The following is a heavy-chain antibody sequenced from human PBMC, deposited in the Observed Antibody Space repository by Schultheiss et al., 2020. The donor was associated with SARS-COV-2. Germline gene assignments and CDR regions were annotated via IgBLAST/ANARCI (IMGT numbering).Heavy chain of an antibody. CDR1: GGSISSGGCY. CDR3: AREGLNWGLAD. D-gene: IGHD7-27*01. Sequence: SQTLSLTCAVSGGSISSGGCYWSWIRQHPGKGLEWIDFIYYNGSTHCKSSLKSRVTISVDTSKNQFSLKLSSVTAADTAVYYCAREGLNWGLADWGRGTLVTVSS. J-gene: IGHJ4*02. CDR2: IYYNGST. V-gene: IGHV4-31*11.